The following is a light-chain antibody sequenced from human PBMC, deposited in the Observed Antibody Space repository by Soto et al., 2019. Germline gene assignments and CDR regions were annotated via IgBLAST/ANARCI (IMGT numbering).Light chain of an antibody. J-gene: IGLJ2*01. CDR1: SSDVGGYNY. CDR3: SSYTSSSTLV. CDR2: EVS. Sequence: QSVLTQPASVPGSPGQSITISCTGSSSDVGGYNYVSWYQQRPGKAPKLMIYEVSNRPSGISNRFSGSKSGNTASLTLSGLQAEDEADYYCSSYTSSSTLVFGGGTKVTVL. V-gene: IGLV2-14*01.